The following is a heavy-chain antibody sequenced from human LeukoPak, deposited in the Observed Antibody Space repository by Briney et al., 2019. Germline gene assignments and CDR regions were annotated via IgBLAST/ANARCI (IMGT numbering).Heavy chain of an antibody. CDR2: INHDGSST. CDR3: ARDYYDSLSD. CDR1: GFTFTTFW. V-gene: IGHV3-74*01. D-gene: IGHD3-16*01. Sequence: GGSLRLSCATSGFTFTTFWMHWVRQAPGKGLVWVSRINHDGSSTNYADSVKGRFTISRDNAKNTLYLQMNSLRVEDTAVYYCARDYYDSLSDWGQGTLVTVSS. J-gene: IGHJ4*02.